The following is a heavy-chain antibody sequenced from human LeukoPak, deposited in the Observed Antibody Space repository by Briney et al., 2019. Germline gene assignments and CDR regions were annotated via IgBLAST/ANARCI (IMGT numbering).Heavy chain of an antibody. V-gene: IGHV4-59*12. CDR1: GGSISSYY. CDR3: ARVGDYYDSREDAFDI. J-gene: IGHJ3*02. Sequence: SETLSLTCTVSGGSISSYYWSWIRQPPGKGLEWIGYIYYSGSTNYNPSLKSRVTISVDTSKNQFSLKLSSVTAADTAVYYCARVGDYYDSREDAFDIWGQGTMVTVSS. D-gene: IGHD3-22*01. CDR2: IYYSGST.